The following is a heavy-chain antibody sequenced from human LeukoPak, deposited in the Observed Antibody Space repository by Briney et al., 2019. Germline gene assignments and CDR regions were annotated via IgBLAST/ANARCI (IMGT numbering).Heavy chain of an antibody. Sequence: ASVKVSCKASGYTFTRYVMNWVRQAPGQGLEWMGIINPSGGSTSYAQKFQGRVTMTRDTSTSTVYMELSSLRSEDTAVYYCARDDPLEKISSGWGPWGQGTLVTVSS. J-gene: IGHJ5*02. CDR2: INPSGGST. D-gene: IGHD6-19*01. CDR3: ARDDPLEKISSGWGP. CDR1: GYTFTRYV. V-gene: IGHV1-46*01.